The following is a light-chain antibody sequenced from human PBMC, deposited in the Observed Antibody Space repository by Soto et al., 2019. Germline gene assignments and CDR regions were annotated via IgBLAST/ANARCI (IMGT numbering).Light chain of an antibody. CDR3: QQYASWT. J-gene: IGKJ1*01. V-gene: IGKV3-20*01. Sequence: EIVLTQSPGTLSVSPGERATLSCRASQTISSNYLAWYQQKPGQAPSLLIYGTSSRATGIPDRFSCSGSGTDFTLTISRLGPEDSAIYDCQQYASWTFGQGTKVEIK. CDR2: GTS. CDR1: QTISSNY.